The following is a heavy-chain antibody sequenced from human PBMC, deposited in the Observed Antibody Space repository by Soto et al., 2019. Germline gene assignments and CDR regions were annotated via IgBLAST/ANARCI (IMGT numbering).Heavy chain of an antibody. CDR1: GGSISSGGYS. Sequence: SETLSLTCAVSGGSISSGGYSWSWIRQPPGKGLEWIGYIYHSGSTYYNPSLKSRVTISVDRSKNQFSLKLSSVTAADTAVYYCARGPLRTGGFGDYYYGMDVWGQGTTVTV. CDR3: ARGPLRTGGFGDYYYGMDV. CDR2: IYHSGST. J-gene: IGHJ6*02. V-gene: IGHV4-30-2*01. D-gene: IGHD3-3*01.